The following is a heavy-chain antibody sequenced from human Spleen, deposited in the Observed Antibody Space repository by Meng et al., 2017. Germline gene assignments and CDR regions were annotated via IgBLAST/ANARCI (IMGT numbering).Heavy chain of an antibody. CDR2: IYYRGST. J-gene: IGHJ4*02. D-gene: IGHD4-11*01. V-gene: IGHV4-39*07. CDR1: GGSISSSSYY. Sequence: QLQLQESGPGLVKPSETLSLTCTVSGGSISSSSYYWGWIRQPPGKGLEWIGSIYYRGSTYYNPSLKSRVTMSVDTSKNQFSLNLSSVTAADSAVYYCARGPTTMAHDFDYWGQGTLVTVSS. CDR3: ARGPTTMAHDFDY.